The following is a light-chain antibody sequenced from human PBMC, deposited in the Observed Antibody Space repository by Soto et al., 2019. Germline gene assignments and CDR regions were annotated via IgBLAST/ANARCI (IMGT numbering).Light chain of an antibody. Sequence: IQMTQSPSTLSASVGDRVTITCRASQTISSWLAWYQQKPGKAPKLLIYDVSSLESGVPSRFSGSGSGTEFTLTISSLQPDDFATYYCQQYNTFSTFGQGTKVDI. V-gene: IGKV1-5*01. CDR3: QQYNTFST. J-gene: IGKJ1*01. CDR1: QTISSW. CDR2: DVS.